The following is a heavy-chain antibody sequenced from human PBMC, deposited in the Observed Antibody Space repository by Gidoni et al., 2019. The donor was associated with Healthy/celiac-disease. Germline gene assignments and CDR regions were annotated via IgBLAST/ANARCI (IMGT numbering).Heavy chain of an antibody. CDR3: ARGSYSSGWYGIQH. D-gene: IGHD6-19*01. Sequence: EVQLVESGGGLVQPGGSLRLSCAASGFTFSSYEMNWVRQAPGKGLEWVSYISSSGSTIYYADSVKGRFTISRDNAKNSLYLQMNSLRAEDTAVYYCARGSYSSGWYGIQHWGQGTLVTVSS. J-gene: IGHJ1*01. CDR1: GFTFSSYE. V-gene: IGHV3-48*03. CDR2: ISSSGSTI.